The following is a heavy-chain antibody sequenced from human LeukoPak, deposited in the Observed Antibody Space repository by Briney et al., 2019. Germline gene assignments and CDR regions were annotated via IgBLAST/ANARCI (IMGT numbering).Heavy chain of an antibody. Sequence: SETLSLTCAVYSGSLGGYYWSWIRQPPGKGLEWIGEIKPGGVTNYNPSVMSRVTISADTSKNQLSLNLNSATAADTAVYYCVRGFSGVVGDYWGQGTLVTVSS. J-gene: IGHJ4*02. CDR2: IKPGGVT. V-gene: IGHV4-34*01. CDR3: VRGFSGVVGDY. D-gene: IGHD3-10*01. CDR1: SGSLGGYY.